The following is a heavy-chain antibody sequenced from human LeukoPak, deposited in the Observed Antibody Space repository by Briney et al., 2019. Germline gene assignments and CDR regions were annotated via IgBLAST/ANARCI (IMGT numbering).Heavy chain of an antibody. J-gene: IGHJ4*02. CDR2: ISGSGSTI. Sequence: AGGSLRLSCAASGFTFSSYHMHWVRQAPGGGLEWVSYISGSGSTIYYAASVKGRFTISRDNAKNSLYLQMNSLRAEDAAVYYCARDLYTSSWYAFDYWGQGTLVTVSS. CDR3: ARDLYTSSWYAFDY. CDR1: GFTFSSYH. V-gene: IGHV3-48*03. D-gene: IGHD6-13*01.